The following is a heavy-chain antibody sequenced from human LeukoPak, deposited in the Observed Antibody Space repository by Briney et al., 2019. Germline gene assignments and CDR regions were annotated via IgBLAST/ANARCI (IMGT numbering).Heavy chain of an antibody. D-gene: IGHD4-11*01. CDR3: ARRLTGAFDI. CDR1: GGTFSSYA. Sequence: ASVKVSCKASGGTFSSYAISWVRQAPGQGLEWMGGIIPIFGTANYAQKFQGRVTITADKSTSTAYMELSGLRSEDTAVYYCARRLTGAFDIWGQGTMVTVSS. CDR2: IIPIFGTA. J-gene: IGHJ3*02. V-gene: IGHV1-69*06.